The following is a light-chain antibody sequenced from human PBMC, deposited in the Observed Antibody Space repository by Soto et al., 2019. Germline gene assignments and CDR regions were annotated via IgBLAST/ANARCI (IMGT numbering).Light chain of an antibody. CDR1: QSISSW. J-gene: IGKJ5*01. V-gene: IGKV1-5*01. CDR3: QQYQTYST. CDR2: DAS. Sequence: DIQMTQSPSTLSASVGDRATITCRASQSISSWLAWYQQKPGKAPKLLIYDASSLGSGVPSRFSGSGSGTEFTLTISSLQPDDFATYFCQQYQTYSTFGQGTRLEI.